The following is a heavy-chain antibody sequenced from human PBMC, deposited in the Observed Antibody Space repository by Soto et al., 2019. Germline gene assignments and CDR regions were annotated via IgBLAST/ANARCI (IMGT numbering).Heavy chain of an antibody. CDR1: GGSFSGYY. V-gene: IGHV4-34*01. CDR3: ARGLLMVYAHFDY. CDR2: INHSGST. D-gene: IGHD2-8*01. Sequence: SETLSLTCAVYGGSFSGYYWSWIRQPPGKGLEWIGEINHSGSTNYNPSLKSRVTISVDTPKNQFSLKLSSVTAADTAVYYCARGLLMVYAHFDYWGQGTLVTVSS. J-gene: IGHJ4*02.